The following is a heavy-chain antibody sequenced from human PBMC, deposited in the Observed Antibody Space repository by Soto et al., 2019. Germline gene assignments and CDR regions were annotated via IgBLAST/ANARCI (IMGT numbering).Heavy chain of an antibody. J-gene: IGHJ6*02. CDR3: ASTVTTHGWYGMDV. V-gene: IGHV5-10-1*01. D-gene: IGHD4-4*01. Sequence: GESLKISCKGSGYSFTSYWISWVRQMPEKGLEWMGRIDPSDSYTNYSPSFQGHVTISAYKSISTAYLQWSSLKASDTAMYYCASTVTTHGWYGMDVWRQGTTVTVSS. CDR1: GYSFTSYW. CDR2: IDPSDSYT.